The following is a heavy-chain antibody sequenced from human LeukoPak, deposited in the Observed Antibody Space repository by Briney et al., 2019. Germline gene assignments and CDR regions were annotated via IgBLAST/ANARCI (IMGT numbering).Heavy chain of an antibody. Sequence: ASVKVSCKASGYTFTSYDIGWVRQATGQGLEWMGWMRPSSGNTGYGQTFQGRGTMTRDTSISTAYMELSSLRSEDTAMYYCVRNKDGFTIWGQGTMVTVSS. V-gene: IGHV1-8*01. D-gene: IGHD1/OR15-1a*01. CDR3: VRNKDGFTI. CDR1: GYTFTSYD. CDR2: MRPSSGNT. J-gene: IGHJ3*02.